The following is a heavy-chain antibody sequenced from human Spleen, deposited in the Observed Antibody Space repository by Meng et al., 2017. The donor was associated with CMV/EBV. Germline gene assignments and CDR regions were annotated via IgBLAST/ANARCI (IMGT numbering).Heavy chain of an antibody. CDR1: GYTFTAYY. D-gene: IGHD6-19*01. CDR3: ARLYTSGWSEGNFDY. V-gene: IGHV1-2*02. CDR2: INPSSGGT. J-gene: IGHJ4*02. Sequence: ASVKVSCKASGYTFTAYYMHWVRQAPGQGLEWMGWINPSSGGTNNAQKFQGRVTLTRDTSISTAYLELSRLRSDDTAVYYCARLYTSGWSEGNFDYWGQGTLVTVSS.